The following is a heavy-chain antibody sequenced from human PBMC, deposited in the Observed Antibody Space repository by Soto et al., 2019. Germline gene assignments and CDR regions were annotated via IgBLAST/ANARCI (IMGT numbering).Heavy chain of an antibody. J-gene: IGHJ4*02. V-gene: IGHV4-34*01. Sequence: QVQLQQWGAGLLKPSETLSLTCDVYGGSFSGYYWTCIRKPPGTGLEWIGEIHRSGSTKYNPSLKTRVTISVDTSKNQFSLKLTYVTAADTAVYYCARYKFSGLFDYWGQGSLVTVSS. CDR1: GGSFSGYY. CDR2: IHRSGST. CDR3: ARYKFSGLFDY. D-gene: IGHD1-1*01.